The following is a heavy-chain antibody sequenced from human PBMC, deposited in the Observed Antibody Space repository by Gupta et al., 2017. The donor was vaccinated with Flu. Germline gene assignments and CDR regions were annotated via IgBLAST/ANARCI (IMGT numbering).Heavy chain of an antibody. V-gene: IGHV4-34*01. CDR2: INHSGST. J-gene: IGHJ4*02. Sequence: GSFSGYYWSWIRQPPGKGLEWIGEINHSGSTNYNPSLKSRVTISVDTSKNQFSLKLSSVTAADTAVYYCARMEGLLPSHYWGQGTLVTVSS. CDR1: GSFSGYY. D-gene: IGHD3-3*01. CDR3: ARMEGLLPSHY.